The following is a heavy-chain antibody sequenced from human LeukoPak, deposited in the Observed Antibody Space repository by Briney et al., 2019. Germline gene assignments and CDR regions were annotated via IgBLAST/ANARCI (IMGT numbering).Heavy chain of an antibody. V-gene: IGHV1-24*01. CDR2: FDPEDGDS. J-gene: IGHJ6*03. Sequence: GASVKVSCKVSGYTLRELSMHWVRQAPAKGLQWMGVFDPEDGDSIIAQKFQGRLTMTEDTSTDTAYMELSSLTSEDTAMYYCATGHCNTSSCYYYYMDVWGKGTTVTVSS. CDR1: GYTLRELS. D-gene: IGHD2/OR15-2a*01. CDR3: ATGHCNTSSCYYYYMDV.